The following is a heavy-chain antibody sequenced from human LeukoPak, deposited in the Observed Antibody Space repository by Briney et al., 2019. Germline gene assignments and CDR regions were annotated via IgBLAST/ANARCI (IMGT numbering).Heavy chain of an antibody. CDR3: AKELVSRSSLTFDS. V-gene: IGHV3-23*01. Sequence: PGGSLRLSCAASGFTFSSNAMAWVRQAPGKGLEGVAAIGGSVDYTFYAESVKGRFTTSRDNSKNTLYLQMSGLRVEDTAVYYCAKELVSRSSLTFDSWGQGALVTVSS. J-gene: IGHJ4*02. D-gene: IGHD6-13*01. CDR1: GFTFSSNA. CDR2: IGGSVDYT.